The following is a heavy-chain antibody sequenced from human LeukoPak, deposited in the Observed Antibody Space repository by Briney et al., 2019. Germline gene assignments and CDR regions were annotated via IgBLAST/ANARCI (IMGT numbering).Heavy chain of an antibody. D-gene: IGHD5-18*01. CDR3: ARDPGYSSDY. Sequence: SETLSLTCAVYGGSFSGYYWSWIRQPPGKGLEWIGEINHSGSTNYNPSLKSRVTISVDTSKNQFSLKLSSVTAADTAVYYCARDPGYSSDYWGQGTLVTVSS. CDR1: GGSFSGYY. CDR2: INHSGST. V-gene: IGHV4-34*01. J-gene: IGHJ4*02.